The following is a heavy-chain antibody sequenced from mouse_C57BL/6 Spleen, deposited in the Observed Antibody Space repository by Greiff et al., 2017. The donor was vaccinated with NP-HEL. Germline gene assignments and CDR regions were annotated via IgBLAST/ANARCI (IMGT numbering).Heavy chain of an antibody. CDR2: IDPENGDT. CDR1: GFNIKEDY. J-gene: IGHJ3*01. CDR3: TDYYGSSYGAY. D-gene: IGHD1-1*01. Sequence: EVQLQQSGAELVRPGASVKLSCTASGFNIKEDYMHWVKQRPEQGLEWIGWIDPENGDTEYASKFQGKATITADTSSNTAYLQLSSLTSEDTAVYYCTDYYGSSYGAYWGQGTLVTVSA. V-gene: IGHV14-4*01.